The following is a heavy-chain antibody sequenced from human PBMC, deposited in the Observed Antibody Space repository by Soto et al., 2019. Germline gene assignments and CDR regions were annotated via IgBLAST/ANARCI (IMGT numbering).Heavy chain of an antibody. CDR1: GGSISSYY. D-gene: IGHD6-13*01. Sequence: SETLSLTCTVSGGSISSYYWGWIRQPPGKGLEWIGYIYYSGSTNYNPSLKSRVTISVDTSKNQFSLKLSSVTAADTAVYYCARRYSSSRGGSFDYWGQGTLVTVSS. J-gene: IGHJ4*02. V-gene: IGHV4-59*08. CDR3: ARRYSSSRGGSFDY. CDR2: IYYSGST.